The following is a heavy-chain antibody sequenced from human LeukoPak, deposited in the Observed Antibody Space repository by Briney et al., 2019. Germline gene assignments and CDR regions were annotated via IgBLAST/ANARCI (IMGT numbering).Heavy chain of an antibody. CDR2: IKQDGSEK. V-gene: IGHV3-7*03. Sequence: GGSLRLSCAASGFTFSSYWMSWVRQAPGKGLEWVANIKQDGSEKYYVDSVKGRFTISRDNAKNSLYLQMNSLRAEDTAVYYCAREVPYYDFWSGPHTGFDYWGQGTLVTVSS. CDR3: AREVPYYDFWSGPHTGFDY. J-gene: IGHJ4*02. D-gene: IGHD3-3*01. CDR1: GFTFSSYW.